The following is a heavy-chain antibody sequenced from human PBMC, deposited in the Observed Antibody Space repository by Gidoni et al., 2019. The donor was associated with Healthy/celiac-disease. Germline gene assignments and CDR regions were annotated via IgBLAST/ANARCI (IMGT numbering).Heavy chain of an antibody. CDR1: GGTFSSYA. V-gene: IGHV1-69*06. CDR3: ARDIVVVVAATRGYYYYGMDV. D-gene: IGHD2-15*01. CDR2: IILIFGTA. J-gene: IGHJ6*02. Sequence: QVQLVQSGAEVKKPGSSVKVSCKASGGTFSSYAISWVRQAPGQGLEWMGGIILIFGTANYAQKFQRRVTITADKSTSTAYMELSSLRSEDTAVYYCARDIVVVVAATRGYYYYGMDVWGQGTTVTVSS.